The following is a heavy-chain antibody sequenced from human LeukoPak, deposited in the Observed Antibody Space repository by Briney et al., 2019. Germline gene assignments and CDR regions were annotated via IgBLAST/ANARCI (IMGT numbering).Heavy chain of an antibody. CDR2: ISHSGNT. V-gene: IGHV4-34*01. D-gene: IGHD6-19*01. Sequence: SETLSLTCGVYGGSFSGYFWSWIRQPPGEGLEWIGDISHSGNTNYNPSLKSRVSISVDTSKNQFTLKLGSVTAADTAVYYCARRIGYSSAWPHWYFDVWGRGTLVTVSS. CDR1: GGSFSGYF. CDR3: ARRIGYSSAWPHWYFDV. J-gene: IGHJ2*01.